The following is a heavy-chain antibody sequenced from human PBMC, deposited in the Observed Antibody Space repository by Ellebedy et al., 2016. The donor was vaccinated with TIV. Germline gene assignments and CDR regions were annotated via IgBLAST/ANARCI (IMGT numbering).Heavy chain of an antibody. V-gene: IGHV4-39*07. Sequence: SETLSLTCTVSGGSISSGNYWWAWIRQPPGKGLEFIGSMYYGGSIYYNPSLKSRVTISIDTSKNQISLKLSSVTAADTAVYFCARVAYCTGDCSRAVDYWGQGTLVTVSS. CDR2: MYYGGSI. CDR3: ARVAYCTGDCSRAVDY. CDR1: GGSISSGNYW. D-gene: IGHD2-21*02. J-gene: IGHJ4*02.